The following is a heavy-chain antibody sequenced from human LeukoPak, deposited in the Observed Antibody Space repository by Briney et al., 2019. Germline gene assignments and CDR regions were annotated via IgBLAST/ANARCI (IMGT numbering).Heavy chain of an antibody. J-gene: IGHJ4*02. CDR2: IYTSGST. D-gene: IGHD2-21*02. CDR1: GGSISSGSYY. Sequence: PSETLSLTCTVSGGSISSGSYYWSWIRQPAGKGLEWIGRIYTSGSTNYNPSLKSRVTISVDTSKNQFSLKLSSVTAADTAVYYCARAPSIVVVTAESPVLFDYWGQGTLVTVSS. CDR3: ARAPSIVVVTAESPVLFDY. V-gene: IGHV4-61*02.